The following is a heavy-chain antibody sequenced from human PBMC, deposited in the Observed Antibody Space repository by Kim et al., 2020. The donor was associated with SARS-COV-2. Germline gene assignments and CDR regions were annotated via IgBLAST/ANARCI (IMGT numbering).Heavy chain of an antibody. Sequence: SETLSLTCTVSGGSISSSSYYWGWIRQPPGKGLEWIGSIYYSGSTYYNPSLKGRVTISVDTSKNQFSLKLSSVTAADTAVYYCARRGGYSYGRDYWGQGTLVTVSS. J-gene: IGHJ4*02. CDR1: GGSISSSSYY. CDR2: IYYSGST. V-gene: IGHV4-39*01. D-gene: IGHD5-18*01. CDR3: ARRGGYSYGRDY.